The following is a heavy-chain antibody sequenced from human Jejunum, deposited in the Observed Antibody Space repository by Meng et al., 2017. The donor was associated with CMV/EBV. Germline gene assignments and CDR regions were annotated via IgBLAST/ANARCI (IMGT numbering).Heavy chain of an antibody. J-gene: IGHJ4*02. Sequence: GFTFGDYGVNWVRQAPGKGLEWVGSIRSKAYGGTAQHAASVRGRFIISRDDSKSIAYLQMNSLQTEDTAVYFCTREWGISGYFDSWGQGTLVTVSS. CDR1: GFTFGDYG. CDR3: TREWGISGYFDS. D-gene: IGHD2-15*01. CDR2: IRSKAYGGTA. V-gene: IGHV3-49*04.